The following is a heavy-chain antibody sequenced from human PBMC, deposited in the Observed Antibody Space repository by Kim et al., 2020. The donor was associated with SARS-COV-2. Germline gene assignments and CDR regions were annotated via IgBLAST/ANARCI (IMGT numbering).Heavy chain of an antibody. CDR1: GGSFSGYY. D-gene: IGHD6-13*01. V-gene: IGHV4-34*01. Sequence: SETLSLTCAVYGGSFSGYYWSWIRQPPGKGLEWIGEINHSGSTNYNPSLTSRVTISVDTSKNQFSLKLSSVTAADTAVYYCARILSGYSSSRYYFDYWGQGTLVTVSS. CDR3: ARILSGYSSSRYYFDY. CDR2: INHSGST. J-gene: IGHJ4*02.